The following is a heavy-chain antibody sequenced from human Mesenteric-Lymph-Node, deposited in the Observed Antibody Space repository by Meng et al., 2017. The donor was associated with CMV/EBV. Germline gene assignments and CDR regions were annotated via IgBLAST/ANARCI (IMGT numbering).Heavy chain of an antibody. CDR1: GFTFSDYY. Sequence: GESLKISCAASGFTFSDYYMSWIRQAPGKGLEWVSYISSSGSTIYYADSVKGRFTISRDNAKNSLYLQMNSLRAEDTAVYYCARDILYYYGMDVWGQGTTVTVSS. CDR3: ARDILYYYGMDV. J-gene: IGHJ6*02. V-gene: IGHV3-11*04. CDR2: ISSSGSTI.